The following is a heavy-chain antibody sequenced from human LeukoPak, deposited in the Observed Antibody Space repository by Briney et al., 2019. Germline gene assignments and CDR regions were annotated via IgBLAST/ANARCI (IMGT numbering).Heavy chain of an antibody. CDR3: ARTSSTSPGGGYYFDY. CDR1: GGSFSGYY. Sequence: SSETLSLTCAVYGGSFSGYYWSWIRQPPGKGLEWIGEINHSGSTNYNPSLKSRVTISVDTSKNQFSLKLGSVTAADTAVYYCARTSSTSPGGGYYFDYWGQGTLVTVSS. CDR2: INHSGST. D-gene: IGHD2-2*01. J-gene: IGHJ4*02. V-gene: IGHV4-34*01.